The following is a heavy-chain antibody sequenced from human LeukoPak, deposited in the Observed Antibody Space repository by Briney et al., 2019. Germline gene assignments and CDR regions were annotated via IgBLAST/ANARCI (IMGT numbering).Heavy chain of an antibody. Sequence: GGSLRLSCAASGFTFSSYAMSWVRQAPGKGLEWVSAISGSGGSTYYADSVKGRSTISRDNSKNTLYLQMNSLRAEDTAVYYCAKKTGDYYDSSGYRDYWGQGTLVTVSS. D-gene: IGHD3-22*01. CDR3: AKKTGDYYDSSGYRDY. CDR1: GFTFSSYA. J-gene: IGHJ4*02. V-gene: IGHV3-23*01. CDR2: ISGSGGST.